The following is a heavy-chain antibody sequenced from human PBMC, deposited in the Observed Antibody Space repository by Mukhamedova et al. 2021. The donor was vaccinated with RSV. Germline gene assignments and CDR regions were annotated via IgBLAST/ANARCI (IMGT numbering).Heavy chain of an antibody. J-gene: IGHJ4*02. Sequence: HGRVTMTTDTSTSTAYMELTSLRSDDTAVFYCARTNPNHGLFDFWGQGTLVTVSS. CDR3: ARTNPNHGLFDF. V-gene: IGHV1-18*01. D-gene: IGHD1-14*01.